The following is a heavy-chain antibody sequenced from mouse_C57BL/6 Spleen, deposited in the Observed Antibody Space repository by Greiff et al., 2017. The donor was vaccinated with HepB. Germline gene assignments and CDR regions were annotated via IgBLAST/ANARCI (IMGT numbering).Heavy chain of an antibody. CDR3: ARGYDNYAVGYFDY. D-gene: IGHD2-1*01. CDR1: GYTFTSYW. CDR2: IYPGSGST. V-gene: IGHV1-55*01. J-gene: IGHJ2*01. Sequence: QVQLQQPGAELVKPGASVKMSCKASGYTFTSYWIPWVKQRPGQGLEWIGDIYPGSGSTNYNEKFKSKATLTVDTSSSTAYMQLSSLTSEDSAVYYCARGYDNYAVGYFDYWGQGTTLTVSS.